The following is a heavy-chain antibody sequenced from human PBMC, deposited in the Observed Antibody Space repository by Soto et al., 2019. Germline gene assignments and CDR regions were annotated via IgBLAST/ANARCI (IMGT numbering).Heavy chain of an antibody. CDR3: AKKMHYYDSSGYYL. CDR1: GFTFSLYS. D-gene: IGHD3-22*01. J-gene: IGHJ4*02. CDR2: ISGSGGST. V-gene: IGHV3-23*01. Sequence: PGGSLRLSCAASGFTFSLYSMIWVRQAPGKGLEWVSAISGSGGSTYYADSVKGRFTISRDNSKNTLYLQMNSLRAEDTAVYYCAKKMHYYDSSGYYLWGQGTLVTVSS.